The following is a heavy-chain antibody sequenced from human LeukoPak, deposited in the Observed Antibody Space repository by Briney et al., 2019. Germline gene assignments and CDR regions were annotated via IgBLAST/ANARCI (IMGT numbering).Heavy chain of an antibody. J-gene: IGHJ4*02. CDR3: ARDSPRTTIFGVVAPLDY. D-gene: IGHD3-3*01. CDR1: GGSISSSTYY. Sequence: PSETLSLTCTVSGGSISSSTYYWDWIRQPPGKGLEWIGSIYYSGSTYYNLSLKSRVTMSVDTSKNQFSLKLSSVTAADTAVYYCARDSPRTTIFGVVAPLDYWGQGTLVTVSS. V-gene: IGHV4-39*07. CDR2: IYYSGST.